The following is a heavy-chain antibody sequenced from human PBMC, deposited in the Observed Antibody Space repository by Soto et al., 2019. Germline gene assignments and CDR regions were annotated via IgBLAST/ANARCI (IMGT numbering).Heavy chain of an antibody. CDR1: GGTFSSYA. D-gene: IGHD6-13*01. V-gene: IGHV1-69*13. J-gene: IGHJ6*02. Sequence: GASVKVSCKASGGTFSSYAISWVRQAPGQGLEWMGGIIPIFGTANYAQKFQGRVTITADESTSTAYMELSSLRSEDTAVYYCARDRLAAADYHYYYGMDVWGQGTTVTVSS. CDR3: ARDRLAAADYHYYYGMDV. CDR2: IIPIFGTA.